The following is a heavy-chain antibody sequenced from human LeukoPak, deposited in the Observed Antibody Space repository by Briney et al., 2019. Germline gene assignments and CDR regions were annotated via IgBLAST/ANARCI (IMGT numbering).Heavy chain of an antibody. V-gene: IGHV1-2*04. Sequence: ASVKVSCKASGYTFTSYGISWVRQAPGQGLEWMGWINPNCGGTNYAQKFQGWVTMTRDTSISTAYMELSRLRSDDTAVYYCARGYYAMVTTPRDWFDPWGQGTLVTVSS. CDR1: GYTFTSYG. J-gene: IGHJ5*02. CDR3: ARGYYAMVTTPRDWFDP. D-gene: IGHD4-17*01. CDR2: INPNCGGT.